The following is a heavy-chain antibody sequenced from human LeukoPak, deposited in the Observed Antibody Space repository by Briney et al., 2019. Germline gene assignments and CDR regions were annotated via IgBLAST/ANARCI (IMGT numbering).Heavy chain of an antibody. CDR3: VRESLGSHFRPIDM. V-gene: IGHV3-13*01. CDR1: GFTFNNYD. D-gene: IGHD3-3*02. J-gene: IGHJ3*02. Sequence: PGGSLRLSCAASGFTFNNYDMHWVRQGTGQGLEWVSAIDTAGKTYYPGSVKGRFTISRENAKNSVYLQMNSLRPGDTAVYYCVRESLGSHFRPIDMWGLGTMVTVSS. CDR2: IDTAGKT.